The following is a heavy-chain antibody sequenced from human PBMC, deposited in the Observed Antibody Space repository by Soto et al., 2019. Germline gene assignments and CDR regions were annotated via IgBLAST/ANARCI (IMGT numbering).Heavy chain of an antibody. CDR3: ARGTDGYPLAHNWFDP. Sequence: PGGSLRLSCAASGFTYSTYTMHWVRQAPGKGLEWVAVISYDGNNKFYADSVKGRFTISRDSTKQTLYLQMNSLRPEDTAVYYCARGTDGYPLAHNWFDPWGQGTLVTVSS. D-gene: IGHD5-12*01. CDR1: GFTYSTYT. J-gene: IGHJ5*02. V-gene: IGHV3-30-3*01. CDR2: ISYDGNNK.